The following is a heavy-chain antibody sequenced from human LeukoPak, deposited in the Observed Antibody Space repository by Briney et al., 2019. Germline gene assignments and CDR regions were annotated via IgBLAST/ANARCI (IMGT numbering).Heavy chain of an antibody. J-gene: IGHJ3*01. Sequence: GESLKISCKGSGYSFTSYWIGWVRQMPGKGLERVGTIYPSDSDTRYSPSFQGQVTISADKSVRTAYLQWSSLKASDTAMYYCARPNITSYYDSRGYDAFDVWGQGTMVTVSS. CDR1: GYSFTSYW. D-gene: IGHD3-22*01. V-gene: IGHV5-51*01. CDR3: ARPNITSYYDSRGYDAFDV. CDR2: IYPSDSDT.